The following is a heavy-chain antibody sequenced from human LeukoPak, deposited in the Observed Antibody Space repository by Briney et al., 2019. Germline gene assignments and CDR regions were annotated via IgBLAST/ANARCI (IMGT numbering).Heavy chain of an antibody. CDR3: ARGLLLWFGELNYYYYGMDV. V-gene: IGHV3-74*01. Sequence: GGSLRLSCAASGFTFSSYWMHWVRQAPGKGLVWVSRINSDGSSTSYADSVKGRFTISRDNAKNTLYLQMNSLRAEDTAVYYCARGLLLWFGELNYYYYGMDVWGQGTTVTVSS. J-gene: IGHJ6*02. CDR2: INSDGSST. D-gene: IGHD3-10*01. CDR1: GFTFSSYW.